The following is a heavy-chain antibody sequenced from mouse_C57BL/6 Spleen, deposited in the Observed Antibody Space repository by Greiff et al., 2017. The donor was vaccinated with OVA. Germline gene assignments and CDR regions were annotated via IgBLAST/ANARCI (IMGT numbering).Heavy chain of an antibody. D-gene: IGHD4-1*01. CDR1: GYTFTDHT. J-gene: IGHJ4*01. CDR3: AKVNWDDYAMDY. V-gene: IGHV1-78*01. CDR2: IYPRDGST. Sequence: QVQLKESDAELVKPGASVKISCKVSGYTFTDHTIHWMKQRPEQGLEWIGYIYPRDGSTKYNEKFKGKATLTADKTSSTAYMQLNSLTSEDSEVYFCAKVNWDDYAMDYWGQGTSVTVSS.